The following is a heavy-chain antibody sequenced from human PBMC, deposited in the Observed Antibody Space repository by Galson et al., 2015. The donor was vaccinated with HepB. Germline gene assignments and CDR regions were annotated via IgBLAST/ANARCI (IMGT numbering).Heavy chain of an antibody. CDR2: INQGGGAN. J-gene: IGHJ3*01. V-gene: IGHV3-7*03. D-gene: IGHD6-19*01. CDR3: TRLQSYAFDL. CDR1: GSRFDSHF. Sequence: SLRLSCAASGSRFDSHFMAWVRQTPVKGLEWVADINQGGGANFYLDSVKGRFTISRDNAKNSVYLQMSSLTAEDTAVYYCTRLQSYAFDLWGQRTMVTVSS.